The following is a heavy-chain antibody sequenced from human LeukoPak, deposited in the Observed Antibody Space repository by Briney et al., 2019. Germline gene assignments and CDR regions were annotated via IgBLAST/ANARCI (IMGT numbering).Heavy chain of an antibody. CDR1: GYTFTGYY. CDR2: INPNSGGT. D-gene: IGHD3-16*01. J-gene: IGHJ5*02. CDR3: ARDFLIRPRGGRANNNWFDP. Sequence: GASVKVSCKASGYTFTGYYMHWVRQAPGQGLEWMGWINPNSGGTNYAQKFQGRVTMTRDTSISTAYMELSRLRSDDTAVYYCARDFLIRPRGGRANNNWFDPWGQGTLVTVSS. V-gene: IGHV1-2*02.